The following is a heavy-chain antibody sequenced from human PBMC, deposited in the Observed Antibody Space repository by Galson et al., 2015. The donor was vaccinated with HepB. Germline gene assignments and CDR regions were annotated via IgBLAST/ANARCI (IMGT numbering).Heavy chain of an antibody. CDR1: GFTFSTYT. Sequence: SLRLSCAASGFTFSTYTMSWVRQAPGKGLEWVSSISSSNGFIYYADSVKGRFTISRDNAKSSLFLHMNSLRAEDTAVYYCARDPTGTDYYGLEVWGQGTTVSVSS. D-gene: IGHD1-1*01. CDR2: ISSSNGFI. J-gene: IGHJ6*02. V-gene: IGHV3-21*01. CDR3: ARDPTGTDYYGLEV.